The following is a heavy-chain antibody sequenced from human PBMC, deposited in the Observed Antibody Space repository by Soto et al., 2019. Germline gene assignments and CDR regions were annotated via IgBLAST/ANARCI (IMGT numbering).Heavy chain of an antibody. CDR2: MNPGSGNT. CDR3: ARMASSGSLNWFDP. V-gene: IGHV1-8*01. CDR1: GYTFTNYE. Sequence: ASVKVSCKASGYTFTNYEITWVRQATGQGLEWMGWMNPGSGNTDYAHKFQGRVTMTRDISINTAYMELSSLGSDDTAIYYCARMASSGSLNWFDPWGQGTLVTVSS. D-gene: IGHD3-10*01. J-gene: IGHJ5*02.